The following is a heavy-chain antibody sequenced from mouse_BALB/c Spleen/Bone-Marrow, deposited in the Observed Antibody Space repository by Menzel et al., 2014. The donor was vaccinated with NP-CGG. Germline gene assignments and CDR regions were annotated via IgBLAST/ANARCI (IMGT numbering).Heavy chain of an antibody. V-gene: IGHV1-67*01. J-gene: IGHJ3*01. CDR2: ISTYSGNT. CDR3: ASPIYYGNYEGFAH. Sequence: QVQLQQPGPELVRPGVSVKISCKGSGYTFTDYAMHWVKQSHAKSLEWIGVISTYSGNTNYNQKFKGKATMTVDKSSSTAYVELARLTSEDSAIYYCASPIYYGNYEGFAHWGQGTLVTVSA. D-gene: IGHD2-1*01. CDR1: GYTFTDYA.